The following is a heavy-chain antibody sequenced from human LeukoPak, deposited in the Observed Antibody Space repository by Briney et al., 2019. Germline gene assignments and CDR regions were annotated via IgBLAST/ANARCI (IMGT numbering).Heavy chain of an antibody. Sequence: GESLKISCKGSGYSFTSYWIGWARQMPGKGLEWMGITYPGGSDTRYSPSFQGQVTISADKSIGTAYLQWSSLKASDTAMYYCARECSSTSCYPGFDYWGQGTLVTVSS. J-gene: IGHJ4*02. D-gene: IGHD2-2*01. CDR1: GYSFTSYW. CDR2: TYPGGSDT. V-gene: IGHV5-51*01. CDR3: ARECSSTSCYPGFDY.